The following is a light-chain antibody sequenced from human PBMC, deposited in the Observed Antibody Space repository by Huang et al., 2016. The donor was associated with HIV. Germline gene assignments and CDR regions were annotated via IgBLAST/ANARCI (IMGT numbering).Light chain of an antibody. CDR2: GAS. J-gene: IGKJ4*01. CDR3: QQYNNWPLT. CDR1: QSVSSN. V-gene: IGKV3-15*01. Sequence: EIVMTQSPATLSVSPGERATLSCRASQSVSSNLVWYQQKPGQAPRLLLYGASTRATGIPARFSGSGSGTEFTLTISSLQSEDFAVYYCQQYNNWPLTFGGGTKVEIK.